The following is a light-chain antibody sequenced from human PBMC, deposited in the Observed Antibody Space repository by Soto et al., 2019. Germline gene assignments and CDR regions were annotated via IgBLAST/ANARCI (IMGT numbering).Light chain of an antibody. V-gene: IGKV1-39*01. CDR3: QQTYGTLYT. Sequence: DIQLTQSPSSLSAAVGDRVIITCRSSQSILNYLNWYQHKPGKAPRLLISSAASLRSGVPSRFSGSGSGTDFTLTISSLQPDDLATYYCQQTYGTLYTFGQGPKLEIK. CDR1: QSILNY. J-gene: IGKJ2*01. CDR2: SAA.